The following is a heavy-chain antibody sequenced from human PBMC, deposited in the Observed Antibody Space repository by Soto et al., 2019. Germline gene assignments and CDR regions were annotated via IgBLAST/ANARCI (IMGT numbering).Heavy chain of an antibody. Sequence: VGSLRLSCAASGFTFSSYGMHWVRQAPGKGLEWVAVISYDGSNKYYADSVKGRFTISRDNSKNTLYLQMNSLRAEDTAVYYCARRDSDWGQGTLVIVSS. D-gene: IGHD2-21*01. CDR3: ARRDSD. J-gene: IGHJ4*02. V-gene: IGHV3-30*03. CDR1: GFTFSSYG. CDR2: ISYDGSNK.